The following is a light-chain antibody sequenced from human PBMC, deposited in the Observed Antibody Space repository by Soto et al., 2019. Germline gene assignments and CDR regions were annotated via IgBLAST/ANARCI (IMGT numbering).Light chain of an antibody. V-gene: IGKV3-20*01. CDR3: QKYGSSPLT. J-gene: IGKJ4*01. CDR1: QSVSSN. CDR2: GES. Sequence: VMTQSPATLRVSAGERATLSCRASQSVSSNLAWYQQKIGQAPRLLIYGESSRATGIPARFSGSGSGTDFTLTISRLEPEDFAVYYCQKYGSSPLTCGGGTKVDIK.